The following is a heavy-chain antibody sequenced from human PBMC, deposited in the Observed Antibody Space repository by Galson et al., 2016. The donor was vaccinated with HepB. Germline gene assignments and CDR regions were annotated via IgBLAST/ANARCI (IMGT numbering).Heavy chain of an antibody. Sequence: SLRLSCAASGFSFHRFGMHWVRQAPGKRLERVAVIWYDGSESEYLDSVQGRFTVSRDTSKKTLYLQMDSLRNDDTAVYYCARGKGADYKDAFELWGQGTRVTVSS. V-gene: IGHV3-33*01. J-gene: IGHJ3*01. CDR1: GFSFHRFG. CDR2: IWYDGSES. D-gene: IGHD4-11*01. CDR3: ARGKGADYKDAFEL.